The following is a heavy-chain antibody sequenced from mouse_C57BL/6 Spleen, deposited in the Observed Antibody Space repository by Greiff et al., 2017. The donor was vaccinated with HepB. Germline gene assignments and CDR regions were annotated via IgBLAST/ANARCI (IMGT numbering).Heavy chain of an antibody. V-gene: IGHV5-17*01. J-gene: IGHJ2*01. CDR1: GFTFSDYG. CDR3: ARNGGLKYYFDY. Sequence: EVHLVESGGGLVKPGGSLKLSCAASGFTFSDYGMHWVRQAPEKGLEWVAYISSGSSTIYYADTVKGRFTISRDNAKNTLFLQMTSLRSEDTAMYYCARNGGLKYYFDYWGQGTTLTVSS. CDR2: ISSGSSTI.